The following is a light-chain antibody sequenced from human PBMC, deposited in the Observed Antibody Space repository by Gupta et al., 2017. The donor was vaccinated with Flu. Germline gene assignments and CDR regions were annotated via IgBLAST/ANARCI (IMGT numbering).Light chain of an antibody. CDR1: QSVLYSSNNKNY. CDR3: KQYYTTPT. J-gene: IGKJ1*01. Sequence: DIVMTQSPDSLAVSLGERATINCKSGQSVLYSSNNKNYLAWYQQKPGQPPKLLIYWASTRESGVPDRFSGSGSGTDFTLTISSLQAEDVAVYYCKQYYTTPTFGQGTKVEIK. V-gene: IGKV4-1*01. CDR2: WAS.